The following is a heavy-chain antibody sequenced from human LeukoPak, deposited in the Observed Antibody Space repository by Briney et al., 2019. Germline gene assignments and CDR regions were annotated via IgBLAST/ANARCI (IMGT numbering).Heavy chain of an antibody. CDR3: ARSLLYDYDSSGPGN. V-gene: IGHV3-23*01. J-gene: IGHJ4*02. Sequence: GGSLRLSCAASGFTFSSYAMSWVRQAPGKGLEWVSGISASGGSTYYADSVKGRFTFSRDNSKNTLYLQMNSLRAEDTAVYYCARSLLYDYDSSGPGNWGQGSLVTVSS. D-gene: IGHD3-22*01. CDR1: GFTFSSYA. CDR2: ISASGGST.